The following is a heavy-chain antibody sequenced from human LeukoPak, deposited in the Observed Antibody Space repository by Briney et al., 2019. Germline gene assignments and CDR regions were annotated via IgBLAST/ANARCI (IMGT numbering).Heavy chain of an antibody. J-gene: IGHJ4*02. V-gene: IGHV3-11*01. CDR1: GFTFSSYA. Sequence: GGSLRLSCAASGFTFSSYAMSWIRQAPGKGLEWVSYISSSGSTIYYADSVKGRFTISRDNAKNSLYLQMNSLRAEDTAVYYCARDKDIAAAGISPPDYWGQGTLVTVSS. CDR2: ISSSGSTI. CDR3: ARDKDIAAAGISPPDY. D-gene: IGHD6-13*01.